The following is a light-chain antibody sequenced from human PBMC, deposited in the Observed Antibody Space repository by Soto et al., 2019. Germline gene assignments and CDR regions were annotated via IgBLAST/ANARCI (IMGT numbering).Light chain of an antibody. CDR2: GTS. J-gene: IGKJ1*01. CDR3: QQYNNWPPWT. CDR1: QSLRSS. V-gene: IGKV3-15*01. Sequence: EIVMTQSPATLSVSPGERATLSCRASQSLRSSLAWYQQKPGQAPRLLMFGTSTRAAGTPARFSGSGSGTEFTLTISSLQSEDFAVYYCQQYNNWPPWTFGQGTKVEIK.